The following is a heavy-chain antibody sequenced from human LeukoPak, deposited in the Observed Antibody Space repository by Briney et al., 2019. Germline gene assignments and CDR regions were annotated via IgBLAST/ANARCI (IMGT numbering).Heavy chain of an antibody. CDR1: GFTFSSHG. D-gene: IGHD3-3*01. J-gene: IGHJ6*03. CDR3: ARDQGFSYYYYYMDV. Sequence: PGGSLRLSCAASGFTFSSHGMSWVRQAPGKGLEWVANINQDGSEKYYVDSVKGRFTISRDNAKNSLYLQMNSLRAEDTAVYYCARDQGFSYYYYYMDVWGKGTTVTVSS. CDR2: INQDGSEK. V-gene: IGHV3-7*01.